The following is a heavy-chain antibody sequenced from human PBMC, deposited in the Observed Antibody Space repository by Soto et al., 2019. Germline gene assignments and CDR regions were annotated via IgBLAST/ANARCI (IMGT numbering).Heavy chain of an antibody. Sequence: ASVKVSCKASGYTLTRYSIHWVRQAPGQRLEWMGWINAGNGNTKFSQKFQGRVTITRDTSASTAYMELRGLRSGDTAVYYCAILGTYYFDNSDNYFDFWGQGTLVTFSS. V-gene: IGHV1-3*01. CDR3: AILGTYYFDNSDNYFDF. CDR2: INAGNGNT. D-gene: IGHD3-22*01. J-gene: IGHJ4*02. CDR1: GYTLTRYS.